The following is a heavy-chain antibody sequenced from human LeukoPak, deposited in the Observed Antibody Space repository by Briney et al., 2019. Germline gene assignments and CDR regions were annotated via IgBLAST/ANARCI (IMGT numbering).Heavy chain of an antibody. V-gene: IGHV3-23*01. Sequence: GGSLRLSCAASGFTFSNYAMSWVRQAPGKGPEWVSAISGSGGSTYYADSVKGRFAISRDHSKNTLYLQMNSLRVEDTAVYYCATGQLVPQGDFDYWGQGTLVTVSS. CDR2: ISGSGGST. CDR1: GFTFSNYA. CDR3: ATGQLVPQGDFDY. D-gene: IGHD6-6*01. J-gene: IGHJ4*02.